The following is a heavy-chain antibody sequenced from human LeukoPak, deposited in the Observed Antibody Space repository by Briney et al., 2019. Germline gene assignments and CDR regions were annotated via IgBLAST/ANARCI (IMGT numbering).Heavy chain of an antibody. D-gene: IGHD6-13*01. CDR1: GFTFSSFS. Sequence: GGSLRLSCAASGFTFSSFSMTWVRQAPGKGLEWISYIHSTSSRIYYADSVKGRFTVSRDNAKNSLYLQMNSLRAEDTAVYYCGRGGSTGSWFNYWGQGTLVTVSS. V-gene: IGHV3-48*01. J-gene: IGHJ4*02. CDR3: GRGGSTGSWFNY. CDR2: IHSTSSRI.